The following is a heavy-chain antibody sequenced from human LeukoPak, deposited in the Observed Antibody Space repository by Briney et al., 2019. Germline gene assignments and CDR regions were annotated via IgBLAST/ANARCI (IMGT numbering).Heavy chain of an antibody. Sequence: GASVRVSCKASGYTFTNYAINWVRQAPGQGLEWMGWINTNTGNPTYAQGFTGRFVFSLDTSVSTAYLQITNLKAEDTAIYYCARVHRSEGDWFAPWGQGTLVTVSS. J-gene: IGHJ5*02. CDR3: ARVHRSEGDWFAP. V-gene: IGHV7-4-1*02. CDR1: GYTFTNYA. CDR2: INTNTGNP.